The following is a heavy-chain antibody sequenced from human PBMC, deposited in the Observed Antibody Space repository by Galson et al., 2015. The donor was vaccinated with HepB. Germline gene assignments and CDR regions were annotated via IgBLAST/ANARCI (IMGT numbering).Heavy chain of an antibody. CDR1: GFTFSSYG. CDR2: ISTGSSTK. J-gene: IGHJ4*02. D-gene: IGHD3-10*01. Sequence: SLRLSCAASGFTFSSYGMSWVRQAPGKGLDWVSYISTGSSTKHYADSVKGRLTISRDNAKSSLYLQLNSLRDEDTAVYYCARSLGRRGVDPQPYYFDYWGQGTLVTVSS. CDR3: ARSLGRRGVDPQPYYFDY. V-gene: IGHV3-48*02.